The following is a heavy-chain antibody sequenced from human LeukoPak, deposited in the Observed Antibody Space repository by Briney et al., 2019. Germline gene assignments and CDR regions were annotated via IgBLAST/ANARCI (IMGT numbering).Heavy chain of an antibody. CDR2: IKRETDGGTI. CDR3: TTDRYYDNSELQFQH. D-gene: IGHD3-22*01. V-gene: IGHV3-15*01. CDR1: AFTLNNVW. Sequence: GGSLRLSCAGSAFTLNNVWMSWVRQAPGKGLEWVGRIKRETDGGTIDYAAPVKGRFTISRDDSRNTLYLQMDSLKIEDTAVYYCTTDRYYDNSELQFQHWGQGTLVTVSS. J-gene: IGHJ1*01.